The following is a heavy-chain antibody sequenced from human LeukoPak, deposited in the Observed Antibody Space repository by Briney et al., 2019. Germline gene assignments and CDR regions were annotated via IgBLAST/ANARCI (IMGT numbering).Heavy chain of an antibody. J-gene: IGHJ6*04. CDR1: GFTFSSYE. V-gene: IGHV3-48*03. Sequence: PGGSLRLSCAASGFTFSSYEMNWVRQAPGKGLEWVSYISSGSTIYYADSVKGRFTISRDNAKNSLYLQMNSLRAEDTAVYYCAELGITMIGGVWGKGTTVTISP. CDR2: ISSGSTI. CDR3: AELGITMIGGV. D-gene: IGHD3-10*02.